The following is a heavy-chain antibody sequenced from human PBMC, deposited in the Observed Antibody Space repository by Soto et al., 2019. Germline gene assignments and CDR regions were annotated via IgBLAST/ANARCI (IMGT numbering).Heavy chain of an antibody. V-gene: IGHV1-69*01. CDR1: GGTFSSYA. D-gene: IGHD3-10*01. CDR3: ARVQEHGGGSGAPPQDYYYYDMDV. J-gene: IGHJ6*02. Sequence: QVQLVQSGAEVKKPGSSVKVSCKASGGTFSSYAISWVRQAPGQGLEWMGGIIPIFGTANYAQKFQDRVTLTADESAITAYKELSSLSSEETAVYYGARVQEHGGGSGAPPQDYYYYDMDVWGQGTTVTVSS. CDR2: IIPIFGTA.